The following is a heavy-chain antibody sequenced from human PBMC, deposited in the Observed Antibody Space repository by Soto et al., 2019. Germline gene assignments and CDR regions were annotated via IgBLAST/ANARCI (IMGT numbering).Heavy chain of an antibody. Sequence: QVQLVQSGAEVKKPGASVKVSCKASGYTFTSYGISWVRQAPGQGLEWMGWISAYNGNTNYAQKLQGRVTMTTDTSTSTAYMELRSLRSDDTPVYYCARDPPYSSSWYTYYYYGMDVWGQGTTVTVSS. J-gene: IGHJ6*02. V-gene: IGHV1-18*01. CDR2: ISAYNGNT. CDR1: GYTFTSYG. D-gene: IGHD6-13*01. CDR3: ARDPPYSSSWYTYYYYGMDV.